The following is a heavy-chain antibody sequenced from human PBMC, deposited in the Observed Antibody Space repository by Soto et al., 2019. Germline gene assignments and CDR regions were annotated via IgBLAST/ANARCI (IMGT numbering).Heavy chain of an antibody. Sequence: PSQTLSLTCAISGDSVSSNSAAWNWIRQSPSRGLEWLGRTYYRSKWYNDYAESVKSQITINPDTSKNQFSLQLNSVTPEDTAVYYCARGRVGYCSSTSCYWFDPWGQGTLVTVSS. CDR2: TYYRSKWYN. V-gene: IGHV6-1*01. J-gene: IGHJ5*02. CDR3: ARGRVGYCSSTSCYWFDP. D-gene: IGHD2-2*01. CDR1: GDSVSSNSAA.